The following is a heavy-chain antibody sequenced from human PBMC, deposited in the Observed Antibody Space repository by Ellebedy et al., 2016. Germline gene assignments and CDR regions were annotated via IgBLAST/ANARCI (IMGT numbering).Heavy chain of an antibody. D-gene: IGHD3-10*01. Sequence: GGSLRLXXAASGFTFSSYAMSWVRQAPGKGLEWVSAISGSGGSTYYADSVKGRFTISRDNSKNTLYLQMNSLRAEDTAVYYCAKDLKFGVREVTCDYWGQGTLVTVSS. CDR2: ISGSGGST. J-gene: IGHJ4*02. CDR3: AKDLKFGVREVTCDY. V-gene: IGHV3-23*01. CDR1: GFTFSSYA.